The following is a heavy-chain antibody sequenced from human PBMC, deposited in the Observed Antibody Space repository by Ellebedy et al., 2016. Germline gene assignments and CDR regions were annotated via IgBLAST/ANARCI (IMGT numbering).Heavy chain of an antibody. D-gene: IGHD6-19*01. J-gene: IGHJ4*02. Sequence: ASVKVSXXASGYTFTGYYMHWVRQAPGQGLEWMGWINPNSGGTNYAQKFQGRVTMTRDTSISTAYMELSRLRSDDTAVYYCARGPGGSSGWRFFDYWGQGTLVTVSS. CDR2: INPNSGGT. CDR3: ARGPGGSSGWRFFDY. CDR1: GYTFTGYY. V-gene: IGHV1-2*02.